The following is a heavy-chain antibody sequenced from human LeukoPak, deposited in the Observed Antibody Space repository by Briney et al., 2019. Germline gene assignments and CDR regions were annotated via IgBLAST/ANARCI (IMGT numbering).Heavy chain of an antibody. D-gene: IGHD3-3*02. V-gene: IGHV3-30*04. CDR2: ISYDGSNK. CDR3: ARDRNAFLEWLGYYMDV. Sequence: GGSLRLSCAASGFTFSSYAMHWVRQAPGKGLEWVAVISYDGSNKYYADSVKGRFTISRDNSKNTLYLQMNSLRAEDTAVYYCARDRNAFLEWLGYYMDVWGKGTTVTVSS. CDR1: GFTFSSYA. J-gene: IGHJ6*03.